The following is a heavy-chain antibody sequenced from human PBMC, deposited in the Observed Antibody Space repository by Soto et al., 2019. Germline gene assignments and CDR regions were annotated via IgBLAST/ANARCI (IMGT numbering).Heavy chain of an antibody. D-gene: IGHD6-19*01. Sequence: GGSLRLSCAASGFTFSDYYMSWIRQAPGKGLEWVSYISSSSIYTNYADSVKGRFTISRDNAKNSLYLQMNSLRAEDTAVYYCARDPRSGWPGAGAFDIWGKGTMVNVSS. CDR1: GFTFSDYY. J-gene: IGHJ3*02. CDR2: ISSSSIYT. CDR3: ARDPRSGWPGAGAFDI. V-gene: IGHV3-11*06.